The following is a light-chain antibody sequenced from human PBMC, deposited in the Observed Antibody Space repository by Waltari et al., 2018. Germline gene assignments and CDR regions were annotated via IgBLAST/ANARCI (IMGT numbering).Light chain of an antibody. CDR2: AAS. Sequence: EVVLTQSPGTLSLSPGERATLSCRASQSISKYLVWYQQRPGQAPRLLIYAASTMATGIPYRFSGSGFGTDFSLTISRLEPEDFAVYYCQNHERLPATFGQGTRVEIK. V-gene: IGKV3-20*01. CDR1: QSISKY. J-gene: IGKJ1*01. CDR3: QNHERLPAT.